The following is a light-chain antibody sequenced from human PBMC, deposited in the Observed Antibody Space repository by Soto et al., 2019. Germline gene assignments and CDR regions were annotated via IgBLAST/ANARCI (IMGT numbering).Light chain of an antibody. V-gene: IGKV1-27*01. CDR2: AAS. CDR3: QKYNTAPIFT. J-gene: IGKJ3*01. Sequence: DIQMTQSPSSLSASVGDRVTITCRASQGISNFLAWYQQTPGKVPKLLIFAASTLQSGVPSRFSGSGSGTDFTLTISSLQPEDVATYYCQKYNTAPIFTFGPGTKVDIK. CDR1: QGISNF.